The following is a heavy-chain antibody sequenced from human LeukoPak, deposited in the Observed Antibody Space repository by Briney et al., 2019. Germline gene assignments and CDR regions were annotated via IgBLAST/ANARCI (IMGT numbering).Heavy chain of an antibody. D-gene: IGHD5-12*01. CDR3: TRGPSGYGLGWFDP. CDR2: MNPSSGNT. CDR1: GYTFTSYD. V-gene: IGHV1-8*01. J-gene: IGHJ5*02. Sequence: ASVKVSCKASGYTFTSYDVNWVRQATGQGLEWMGWMNPSSGNTGFGQKFQGRVSLTRDTSTSTAYMELSSLRSDDTAVYYCTRGPSGYGLGWFDPWGQGTLATVSS.